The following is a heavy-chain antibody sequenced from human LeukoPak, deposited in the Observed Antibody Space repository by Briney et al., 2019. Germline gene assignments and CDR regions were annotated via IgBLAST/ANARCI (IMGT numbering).Heavy chain of an antibody. CDR2: INHSGST. J-gene: IGHJ4*02. D-gene: IGHD3-10*01. CDR3: AILPTYYYGSGSN. V-gene: IGHV4-34*01. Sequence: PSETLSLTCAVYGGSFSGYYWSWIRQPPGKGLEWIGEINHSGSTNYNPSLKSRVTISVDTSKNQFSLKLSSATAADTAVYYCAILPTYYYGSGSNWGQGTLVTVSS. CDR1: GGSFSGYY.